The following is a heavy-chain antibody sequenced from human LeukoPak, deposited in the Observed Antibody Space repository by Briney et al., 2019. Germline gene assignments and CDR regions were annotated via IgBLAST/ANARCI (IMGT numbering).Heavy chain of an antibody. V-gene: IGHV1-8*03. CDR3: ARARYCTNGVCYSWGDY. CDR1: GYTFTSYD. Sequence: ASVKVSCKASGYTFTSYDINWVRQATGQGLEWMGWMNPNSGNTGYAQKFQGRVTITRNTSISTAYMELSSLRSEDTAVYYCARARYCTNGVCYSWGDYWGQGTLVTVSS. D-gene: IGHD2-8*01. J-gene: IGHJ4*02. CDR2: MNPNSGNT.